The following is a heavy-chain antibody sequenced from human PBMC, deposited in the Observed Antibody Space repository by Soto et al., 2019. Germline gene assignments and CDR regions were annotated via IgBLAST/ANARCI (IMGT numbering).Heavy chain of an antibody. D-gene: IGHD2-21*02. CDR2: ISYDGSNK. J-gene: IGHJ4*02. CDR3: AREEPQIVVVTAGLDY. V-gene: IGHV3-30-3*01. Sequence: PGGSLRLSCAASGVRVCSYAMAGSRQAQGKGLEWVAVISYDGSNKYYADSVKGRFTISRDNSKNTLYLQMNSLRAEDTAVYYCAREEPQIVVVTAGLDYWGQRTLVTVSS. CDR1: GVRVCSYA.